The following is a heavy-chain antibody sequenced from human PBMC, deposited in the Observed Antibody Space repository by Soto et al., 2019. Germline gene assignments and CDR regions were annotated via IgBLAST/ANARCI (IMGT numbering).Heavy chain of an antibody. CDR3: ARASYGSGSYYNDLTPYYYYGMDV. V-gene: IGHV4-59*01. CDR1: GGSISSYY. D-gene: IGHD3-10*01. Sequence: QVQLQESGPGLVKPSETLSLTCTVSGGSISSYYWSWIRQPPGKGLEWIGYIYYSGSTNYNPSLKSRVTISVDTSKNQFSLKLSSVTAADTAVYYCARASYGSGSYYNDLTPYYYYGMDVWGQGTTVTVSS. J-gene: IGHJ6*02. CDR2: IYYSGST.